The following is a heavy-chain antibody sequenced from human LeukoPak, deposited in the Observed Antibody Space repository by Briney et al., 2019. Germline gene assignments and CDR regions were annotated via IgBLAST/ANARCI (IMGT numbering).Heavy chain of an antibody. CDR3: ARKGAKYDILTGYFVY. Sequence: ASVKVSCKASGGTFSSYAISWVRQAPGQGLEWMGGIIPIFGTANYAQKFQGRVTITADESTSTAYMELSSLRSEDTAVYYCARKGAKYDILTGYFVYWGQGTLVTVSS. CDR1: GGTFSSYA. J-gene: IGHJ4*02. V-gene: IGHV1-69*13. CDR2: IIPIFGTA. D-gene: IGHD3-9*01.